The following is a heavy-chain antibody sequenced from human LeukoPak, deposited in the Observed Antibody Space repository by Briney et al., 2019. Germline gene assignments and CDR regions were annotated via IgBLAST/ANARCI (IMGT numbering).Heavy chain of an antibody. Sequence: GASVKVSCKASGYTFTSYAMHWVRQAPGQRLEWMGWINAGNGNTKYSQKFQGRVTITRDTSASTAYMELSSLRSEDTAVYYCAGGGWGSYYTRLDYWGQGPLVTVSS. V-gene: IGHV1-3*01. J-gene: IGHJ4*02. CDR2: INAGNGNT. CDR1: GYTFTSYA. CDR3: AGGGWGSYYTRLDY. D-gene: IGHD3-10*01.